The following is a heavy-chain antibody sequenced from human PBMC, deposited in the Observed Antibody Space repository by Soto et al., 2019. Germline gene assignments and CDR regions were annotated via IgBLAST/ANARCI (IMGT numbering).Heavy chain of an antibody. J-gene: IGHJ6*02. D-gene: IGHD1-26*01. Sequence: GESLKISCKGSGDSFTSYWIGWVRQMPGKGLECMGIIYPGDSDTRYSPSFQGQVTISADKSISTAYLQWSSLKASDTAMYYCATPTTRGKSYYGMHVWVQGTTVTVSS. CDR1: GDSFTSYW. CDR3: ATPTTRGKSYYGMHV. CDR2: IYPGDSDT. V-gene: IGHV5-51*01.